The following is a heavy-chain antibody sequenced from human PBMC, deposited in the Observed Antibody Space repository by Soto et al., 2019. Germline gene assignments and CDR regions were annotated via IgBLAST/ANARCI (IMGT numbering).Heavy chain of an antibody. J-gene: IGHJ4*02. V-gene: IGHV1-3*01. D-gene: IGHD3-10*01. Sequence: QVQLVQSGAEVKKPGASVKVSCKASGYTFTSYAMYWVRQAPGQRLEWMGWINAGNGNTKYSQKFQGRVTITRDTSVSTAYMELSRLRSEDTAVYSCARAMGFGLSDYWGQGTLVTVSS. CDR1: GYTFTSYA. CDR3: ARAMGFGLSDY. CDR2: INAGNGNT.